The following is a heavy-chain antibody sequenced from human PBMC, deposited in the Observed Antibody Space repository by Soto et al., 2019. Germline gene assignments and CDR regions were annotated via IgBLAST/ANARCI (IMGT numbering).Heavy chain of an antibody. J-gene: IGHJ5*02. CDR2: INHSGST. D-gene: IGHD6-6*01. V-gene: IGHV4-34*01. CDR1: GGSFSGYY. CDR3: ASSLRAYKAAAPGRWFDP. Sequence: SETLSLTCAVYGGSFSGYYWSWIRQPPGKGLEWIGEINHSGSTNYNPSLKSRVSISVDTSKNQFSLKLSSVTAADTAVYDCASSLRAYKAAAPGRWFDPWGQGTLVTVSS.